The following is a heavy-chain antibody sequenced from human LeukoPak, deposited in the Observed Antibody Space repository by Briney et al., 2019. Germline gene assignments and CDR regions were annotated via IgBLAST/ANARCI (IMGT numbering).Heavy chain of an antibody. CDR2: INHSGST. D-gene: IGHD6-6*01. V-gene: IGHV4-34*01. CDR1: GGSFSGYY. J-gene: IGHJ4*02. CDR3: ARLKAARPGRYYFDY. Sequence: KPSETLSLTCAVYGGSFSGYYWSWIRQPPGKGLEWIGEINHSGSTNYNPSLKSRVTISVDTSKNQFSLKLSSVTAADTAVYYCARLKAARPGRYYFDYWGQGTLVTVSS.